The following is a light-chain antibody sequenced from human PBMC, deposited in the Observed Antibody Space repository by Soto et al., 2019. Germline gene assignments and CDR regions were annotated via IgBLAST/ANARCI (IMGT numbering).Light chain of an antibody. Sequence: QSALTQPASVSGSPGQSITISCTGTGSDVGGSNYVSWYQQHTGKAPKLVIYDVTNRPSGVSNRFSGSKSGNTASLTISGLQAEDEADYYCTSYTRSRTYVFGTGTKLTVL. V-gene: IGLV2-14*03. J-gene: IGLJ1*01. CDR2: DVT. CDR3: TSYTRSRTYV. CDR1: GSDVGGSNY.